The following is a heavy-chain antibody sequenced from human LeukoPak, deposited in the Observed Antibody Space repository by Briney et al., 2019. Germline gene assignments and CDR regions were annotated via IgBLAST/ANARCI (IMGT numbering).Heavy chain of an antibody. Sequence: TGGSRRLSCAASGFTFSSYSMNWVRQAPGKGLEWVSSISSSSSYIYYADSVKGRFTISRDNAKNSLYLQMNSLRAEDTAVYYCARDYCSSTSCYLEYYGMDVWGQGTTVTVSS. CDR3: ARDYCSSTSCYLEYYGMDV. J-gene: IGHJ6*02. CDR1: GFTFSSYS. D-gene: IGHD2-2*01. CDR2: ISSSSSYI. V-gene: IGHV3-21*01.